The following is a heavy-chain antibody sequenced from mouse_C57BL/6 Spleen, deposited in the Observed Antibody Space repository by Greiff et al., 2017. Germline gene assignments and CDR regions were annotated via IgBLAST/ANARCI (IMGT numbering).Heavy chain of an antibody. D-gene: IGHD3-1*01. CDR2: IDPSDSET. Sequence: QVQLQQPGAELVRPGSSVKLSCKASGYTFTSYWMHWVKQRPIQGLEWIGNIDPSDSETHSNQKFKDKAKLTVDKSSRTAYMQLSSLTSEDSAVYYCARQLPGAMDYWGQGTSVTVSS. CDR3: ARQLPGAMDY. J-gene: IGHJ4*01. V-gene: IGHV1-52*01. CDR1: GYTFTSYW.